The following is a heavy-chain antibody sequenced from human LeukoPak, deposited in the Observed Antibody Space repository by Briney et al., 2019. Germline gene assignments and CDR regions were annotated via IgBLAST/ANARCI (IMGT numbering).Heavy chain of an antibody. CDR3: AREDRGAIVVVPAAKGGWFDP. V-gene: IGHV1-69*04. CDR2: IIPIFGIA. J-gene: IGHJ5*02. CDR1: GGTFSSYA. Sequence: SVKVSCKASGGTFSSYAISWVRQAPGQGLEWMGRIIPIFGIANYAQKFQGSVTITADKSTSTAYMELSSLRSEDTAVYYCAREDRGAIVVVPAAKGGWFDPWGQGTLVTASS. D-gene: IGHD2-2*01.